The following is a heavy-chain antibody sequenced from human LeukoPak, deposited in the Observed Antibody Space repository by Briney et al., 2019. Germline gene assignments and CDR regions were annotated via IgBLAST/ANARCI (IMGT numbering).Heavy chain of an antibody. J-gene: IGHJ4*02. Sequence: PSETLSLTCTVPGGSISSYYWSWIRQSPGKGLEWIGYIYYSGSTNYNPSLKSRVTISVDTSKNQFSLKLSSVTAADTAVYYCARHMAAADYWGQETLVTVSS. CDR2: IYYSGST. CDR3: ARHMAAADY. V-gene: IGHV4-59*08. CDR1: GGSISSYY. D-gene: IGHD6-13*01.